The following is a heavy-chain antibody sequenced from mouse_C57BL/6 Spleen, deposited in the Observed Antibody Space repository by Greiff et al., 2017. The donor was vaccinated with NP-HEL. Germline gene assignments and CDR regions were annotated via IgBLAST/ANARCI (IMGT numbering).Heavy chain of an antibody. Sequence: EVKLLESGPGLVKPSQSLSLTCSVTGYSITSGYYWNWIRQFPGNKLEWMGYISYDGSNNYNPSLKNRISITRDTSKNQFFLKLNSVTTEDTATYYCARDDYSNPGGFAYWGQGTLVTVSA. CDR2: ISYDGSN. V-gene: IGHV3-6*01. J-gene: IGHJ3*01. CDR3: ARDDYSNPGGFAY. D-gene: IGHD2-5*01. CDR1: GYSITSGYY.